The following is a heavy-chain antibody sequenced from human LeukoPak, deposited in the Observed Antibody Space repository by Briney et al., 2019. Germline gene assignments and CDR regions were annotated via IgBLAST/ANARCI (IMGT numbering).Heavy chain of an antibody. CDR2: ISAYNGNT. CDR1: GYTFTSYG. V-gene: IGHV1-18*01. CDR3: ARGVAVAGTDPYYYYGMDV. J-gene: IGHJ6*02. Sequence: GASVKVSCKASGYTFTSYGISWVRQAPGQGLEWMGWISAYNGNTNYAQKLQGRVTMTTDTSTSTAYMELWSLRSDDTAVYYCARGVAVAGTDPYYYYGMDVWGQGTTVTVSS. D-gene: IGHD6-19*01.